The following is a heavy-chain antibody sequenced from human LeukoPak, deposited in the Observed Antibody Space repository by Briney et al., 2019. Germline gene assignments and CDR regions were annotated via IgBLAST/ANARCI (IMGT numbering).Heavy chain of an antibody. J-gene: IGHJ6*03. CDR1: GFTFSSYS. Sequence: AGGSLRLSCAASGFTFSSYSMNWVRQAPGKGLEWVSSISSSSSYIYYADSVKGRFTISRDNAKNSLYLQMNSLRAEDTAVYYCARAPSGYSYEPYYYYMDVWGKGTTVTISS. CDR2: ISSSSSYI. CDR3: ARAPSGYSYEPYYYYMDV. D-gene: IGHD5-18*01. V-gene: IGHV3-21*01.